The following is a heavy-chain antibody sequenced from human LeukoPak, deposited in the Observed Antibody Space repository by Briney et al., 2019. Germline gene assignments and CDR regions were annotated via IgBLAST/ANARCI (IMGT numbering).Heavy chain of an antibody. D-gene: IGHD3-16*02. CDR1: GYTFTSYY. Sequence: ASVKVSCKASGYTFTSYYMHWVRQAPGQGLEWMGLINPSGGSTSYAQKFQGRVTMTRDMSTSTVYMELSSLRSEDTAVYYCARVSDYVWGSYRYTRGGFDYWGQGTLVTVSS. CDR2: INPSGGST. CDR3: ARVSDYVWGSYRYTRGGFDY. V-gene: IGHV1-46*01. J-gene: IGHJ4*02.